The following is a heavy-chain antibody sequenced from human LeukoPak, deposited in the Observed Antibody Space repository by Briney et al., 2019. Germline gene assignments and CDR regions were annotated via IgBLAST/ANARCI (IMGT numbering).Heavy chain of an antibody. CDR1: GDSISSGDYY. Sequence: SETLSLTCTVSGDSISSGDYYWSWIRQPAGKGLEWIGRISSSGSTNYNPSLKSRVTISVDTSKNQFSLKLSSVTAADTAVYYCARHYGGSYFNYFDYWGQGTLVTVSS. CDR2: ISSSGST. J-gene: IGHJ4*02. D-gene: IGHD1-26*01. V-gene: IGHV4-61*02. CDR3: ARHYGGSYFNYFDY.